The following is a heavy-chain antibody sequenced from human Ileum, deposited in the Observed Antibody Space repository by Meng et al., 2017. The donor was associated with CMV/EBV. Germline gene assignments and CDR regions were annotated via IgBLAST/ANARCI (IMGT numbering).Heavy chain of an antibody. CDR3: VKDRVVYGSGSYGLGH. CDR1: GFLFSYYA. Sequence: SGFLFSYYAIPWVRQAPGKGLEWVAVIWFDETTKYYGDSVKGRFTISRDNSKNTVYLQMNSLRVEDTAVFYCVKDRVVYGSGSYGLGHWGQGTLVTVSS. V-gene: IGHV3-33*06. D-gene: IGHD3-10*01. CDR2: IWFDETTK. J-gene: IGHJ5*02.